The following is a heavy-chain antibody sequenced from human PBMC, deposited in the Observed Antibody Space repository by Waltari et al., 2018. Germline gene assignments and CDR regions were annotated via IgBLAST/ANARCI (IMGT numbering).Heavy chain of an antibody. V-gene: IGHV1-2*02. Sequence: QAQLVQSGAELKKPGASVKVSCKASGYTFTAYYMHWVRQAPGQVLEWMGLVNPKSGGTKYADKFQGRVTMTRDTSISTTYMELTGLTSDDTAVYYCARDPGDTRSYWFFNLWGRGTRVTVSS. D-gene: IGHD7-27*01. CDR2: VNPKSGGT. J-gene: IGHJ2*01. CDR3: ARDPGDTRSYWFFNL. CDR1: GYTFTAYY.